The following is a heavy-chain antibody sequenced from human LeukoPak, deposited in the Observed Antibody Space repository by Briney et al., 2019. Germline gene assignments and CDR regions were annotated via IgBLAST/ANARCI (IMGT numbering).Heavy chain of an antibody. CDR1: GYTFTSYD. V-gene: IGHV1-8*01. J-gene: IGHJ6*03. Sequence: ASVKVSCKASGYTFTSYDINWVRQATGQGLEWMGWMNPNSGNKGYAQKFQGRVTMTRNTSISTAYMELSSLRSEDTAVYYCARGGRSSWFRPALYYYYYMDVWGKGTTVTVSS. CDR3: ARGGRSSWFRPALYYYYYMDV. CDR2: MNPNSGNK. D-gene: IGHD6-13*01.